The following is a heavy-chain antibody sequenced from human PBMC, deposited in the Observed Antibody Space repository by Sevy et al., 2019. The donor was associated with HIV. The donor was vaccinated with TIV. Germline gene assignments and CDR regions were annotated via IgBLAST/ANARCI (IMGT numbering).Heavy chain of an antibody. D-gene: IGHD6-19*01. V-gene: IGHV3-23*01. CDR3: AKDLLTVAGNFDY. J-gene: IGHJ4*02. Sequence: GGCLRLSCAASGFMFSNHAMSCVRQAPGKGLEWLSSISGRSGVTTYYANSVNGRFTISRDNSQNTLFLQLSRLRAEDTAIYYCAKDLLTVAGNFDYWGQGTLVTVSS. CDR2: ISGRSGVTT. CDR1: GFMFSNHA.